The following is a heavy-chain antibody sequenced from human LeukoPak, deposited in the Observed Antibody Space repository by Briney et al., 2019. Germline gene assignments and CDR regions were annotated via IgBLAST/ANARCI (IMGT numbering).Heavy chain of an antibody. Sequence: ASVKVSCQASGYTFTSHGISWVRQAPGQGLEWMGWISAYNGNTNYAQKLQGRVTMTTDTSTSTAYMELRSLRSEDTAVYYCATPLKGTRPSYYYYYMDVWGKGTTVTVSS. J-gene: IGHJ6*03. CDR1: GYTFTSHG. CDR3: ATPLKGTRPSYYYYYMDV. D-gene: IGHD1-1*01. V-gene: IGHV1-18*01. CDR2: ISAYNGNT.